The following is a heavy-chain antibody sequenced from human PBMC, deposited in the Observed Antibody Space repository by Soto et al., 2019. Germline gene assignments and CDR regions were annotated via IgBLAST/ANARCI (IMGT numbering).Heavy chain of an antibody. D-gene: IGHD2-15*01. V-gene: IGHV4-59*01. CDR3: ARDPGGYCSGGSCYRGGFDP. CDR1: GGSISSYY. J-gene: IGHJ5*02. Sequence: SETLSLTCTVSGGSISSYYWSWIRQPLGKGLEWIGYIYYSGSTNYNPSLKSRVTISVDTSKNQFSLKLSSVTAADTAVYYCARDPGGYCSGGSCYRGGFDPWGQGTLVTVSS. CDR2: IYYSGST.